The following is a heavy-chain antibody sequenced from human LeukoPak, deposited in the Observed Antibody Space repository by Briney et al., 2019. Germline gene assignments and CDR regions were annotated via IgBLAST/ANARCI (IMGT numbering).Heavy chain of an antibody. CDR2: IYYSGST. CDR1: GGSISSYY. CDR3: SRGPYYYGSGSSNWFDP. Sequence: SETLSLTCTVSGGSISSYYWSWIRQPPGKGLEWIGYIYYSGSTNYNPSLKSRVTISVDTSNNQFSLKLSSVTAADTAVYYCSRGPYYYGSGSSNWFDPWGQGTLVTVSS. J-gene: IGHJ5*02. D-gene: IGHD3-10*01. V-gene: IGHV4-59*01.